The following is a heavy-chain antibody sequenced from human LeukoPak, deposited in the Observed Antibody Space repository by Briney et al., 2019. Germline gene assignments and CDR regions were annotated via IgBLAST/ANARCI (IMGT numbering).Heavy chain of an antibody. Sequence: ASVKVSCKASGYTFTGYYMHWVRQAPGQGLEWMGWINPNSGGTNCAQKFQGRVTMTRDTSISTAYMELSRLRSDDTAVYYCARSQAAAGFFDYWGQGTLVTVSS. D-gene: IGHD6-13*01. J-gene: IGHJ4*02. CDR2: INPNSGGT. CDR1: GYTFTGYY. V-gene: IGHV1-2*02. CDR3: ARSQAAAGFFDY.